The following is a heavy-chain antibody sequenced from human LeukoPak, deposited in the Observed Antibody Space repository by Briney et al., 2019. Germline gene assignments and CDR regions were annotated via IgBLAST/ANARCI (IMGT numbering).Heavy chain of an antibody. CDR1: GFTISNYW. J-gene: IGHJ5*02. Sequence: PGGSLRLSCVGSGFTISNYWMHWVRQAPGTGLVWVSRIHPDGSITTYADSVKGRFTISRDNAKNTLYLQMNSLRAEDTAVFYCAPQQTYSPYNWFDPWGQGTLVTVSS. D-gene: IGHD5-12*01. CDR2: IHPDGSIT. CDR3: APQQTYSPYNWFDP. V-gene: IGHV3-74*03.